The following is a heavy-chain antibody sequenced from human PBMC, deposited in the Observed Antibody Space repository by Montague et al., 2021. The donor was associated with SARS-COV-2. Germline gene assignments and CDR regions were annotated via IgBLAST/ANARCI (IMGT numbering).Heavy chain of an antibody. J-gene: IGHJ5*02. CDR2: XYGDDDN. Sequence: PVLVKPTQTLTLTCTFSGFSLSTSEVGVGWIRQPPGKAPEFLALXYGDDDNRYKPSLKSRLTITKVTSKNQVVLTMTNVDPVDTATYYCAHFGILRYFDPWGQGTLVTVSS. CDR3: AHFGILRYFDP. D-gene: IGHD3-9*01. V-gene: IGHV2-5*02. CDR1: GFSLSTSEVG.